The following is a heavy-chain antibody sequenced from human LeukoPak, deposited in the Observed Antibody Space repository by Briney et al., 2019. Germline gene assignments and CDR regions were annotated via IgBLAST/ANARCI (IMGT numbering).Heavy chain of an antibody. CDR2: IYYSGST. Sequence: PSETLSLTCTVSGGSISSSSYYWGWIRQPPGKGLEWIGSIYYSGSTYYNPSLKSRVTISVDTSKNQFSLKPSSVTAADTAVYYCARLRSSWYYFDYWGQGTLVTVSS. CDR1: GGSISSSSYY. CDR3: ARLRSSWYYFDY. V-gene: IGHV4-39*01. J-gene: IGHJ4*02. D-gene: IGHD6-13*01.